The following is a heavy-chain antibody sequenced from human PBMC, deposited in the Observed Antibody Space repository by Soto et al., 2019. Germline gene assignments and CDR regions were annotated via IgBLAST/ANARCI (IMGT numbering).Heavy chain of an antibody. CDR2: IIPIFGTA. V-gene: IGHV1-69*06. D-gene: IGHD3-22*01. CDR3: ALYDSSGYYPLYFDY. CDR1: GGTFSSYA. Sequence: SVKVSCKASGGTFSSYAISWVRQAPGQGLEWMGGIIPIFGTANYAQKFQGRVTITADKSTSTAYMELSSLRSEDTAVYYCALYDSSGYYPLYFDYWGQGTLVTVSS. J-gene: IGHJ4*02.